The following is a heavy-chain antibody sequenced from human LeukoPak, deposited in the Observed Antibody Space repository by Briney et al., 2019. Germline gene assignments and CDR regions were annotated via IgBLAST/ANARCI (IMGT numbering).Heavy chain of an antibody. CDR2: IYSGGST. V-gene: IGHV3-53*01. CDR1: GFTVSSNY. Sequence: PGRSLRLSCAASGFTVSSNYMSWVRQAPGKGLEWVSVIYSGGSTYYADSVKGRFTISRDNSKNTLYLQMNSLRAEDTAVYYCSIAVAGPLDYWGQGTLVTVSS. D-gene: IGHD6-19*01. J-gene: IGHJ4*02. CDR3: SIAVAGPLDY.